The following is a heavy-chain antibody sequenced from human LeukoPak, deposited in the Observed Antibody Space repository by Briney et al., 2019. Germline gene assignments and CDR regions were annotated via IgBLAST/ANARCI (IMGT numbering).Heavy chain of an antibody. Sequence: ASVKVSCKASGYTFTSYGISWVRQAPGQGLEWMGWISAYNGNTNYAQKLQGRVTMTTDTSTSTAYMELRSLRSDDTAVYYCARGAMVRGVRVYYYYMDVWGKGTTVTVSS. J-gene: IGHJ6*03. V-gene: IGHV1-18*01. CDR2: ISAYNGNT. CDR1: GYTFTSYG. D-gene: IGHD3-10*01. CDR3: ARGAMVRGVRVYYYYMDV.